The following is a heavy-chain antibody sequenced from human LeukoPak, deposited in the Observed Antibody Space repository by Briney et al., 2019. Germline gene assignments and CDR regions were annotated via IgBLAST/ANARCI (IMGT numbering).Heavy chain of an antibody. J-gene: IGHJ5*02. D-gene: IGHD6-19*01. Sequence: PSETPSLTCTVSGGSIRSTSYYWGWIRQPPGKGLEWLGSVHYSGSTYDNPSLESRVTISVDTSKNQFSLKLISVTAADTAVYYCARRSTVAGRGRFDPWGQGTLVTVSS. V-gene: IGHV4-39*01. CDR1: GGSIRSTSYY. CDR3: ARRSTVAGRGRFDP. CDR2: VHYSGST.